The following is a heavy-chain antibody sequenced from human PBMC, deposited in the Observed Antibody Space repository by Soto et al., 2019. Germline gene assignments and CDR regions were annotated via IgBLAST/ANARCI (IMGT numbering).Heavy chain of an antibody. CDR1: GFTFSSYA. J-gene: IGHJ3*02. V-gene: IGHV3-23*01. D-gene: IGHD2-2*01. CDR2: ISGSGGST. Sequence: PGGSLRLSCAASGFTFSSYAMSWVRQAPGKGLEWVSAISGSGGSTYYADSVKGRFTISRDNSKNTLYLQMSSLRAEDTAVYYCATGYEKGSGAFDIWGQGTMVTVSS. CDR3: ATGYEKGSGAFDI.